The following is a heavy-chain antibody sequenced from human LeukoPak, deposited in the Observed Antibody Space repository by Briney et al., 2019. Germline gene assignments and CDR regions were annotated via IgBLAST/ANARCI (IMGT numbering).Heavy chain of an antibody. CDR2: FYSTGST. V-gene: IGHV4-4*07. CDR1: GGSISSYY. CDR3: ARDQYSGSLDY. D-gene: IGHD1-26*01. J-gene: IGHJ4*02. Sequence: PSETLSLTCTVSGGSISSYYWTWIRQPAGKGLEWIGRFYSTGSTNYNPSLKSRVTMSVDTSKNQFSLKLSSVTAADTAVYYCARDQYSGSLDYWGQGSLVNVSS.